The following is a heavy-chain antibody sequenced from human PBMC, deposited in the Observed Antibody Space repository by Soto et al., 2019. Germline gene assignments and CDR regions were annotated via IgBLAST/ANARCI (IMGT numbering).Heavy chain of an antibody. D-gene: IGHD3-22*01. V-gene: IGHV1-18*03. Sequence: QIQLVQSGAEGRKPGASVKVSCKASGYSFSFYGINWVRQAPGQGLEWMGGIIPSVGNRNFAQKFEDRVTMTTATSTDTVVLELMRLKDDDMSIYDCARDRRMGYDSSGFYSWGQGTMVTVSS. CDR2: IIPSVGNR. CDR3: ARDRRMGYDSSGFYS. J-gene: IGHJ4*02. CDR1: GYSFSFYG.